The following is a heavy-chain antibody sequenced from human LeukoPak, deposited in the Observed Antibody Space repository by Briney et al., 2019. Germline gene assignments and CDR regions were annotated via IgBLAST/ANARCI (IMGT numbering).Heavy chain of an antibody. D-gene: IGHD6-6*01. CDR3: AKPTSSSSGYFDY. J-gene: IGHJ4*02. CDR1: GFTFSSYG. Sequence: GGSLRLSCAASGFTFSSYGMHWVRQAPGKGLEWVSAISGSGGSTYYADSVKGRFTISRDNSKNTLYLQMNSLRAEDTAVYYCAKPTSSSSGYFDYWGQGTLVTVSS. CDR2: ISGSGGST. V-gene: IGHV3-23*01.